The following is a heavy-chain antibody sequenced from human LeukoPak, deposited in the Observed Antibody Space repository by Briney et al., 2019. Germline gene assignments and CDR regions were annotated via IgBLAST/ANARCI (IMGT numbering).Heavy chain of an antibody. D-gene: IGHD6-19*01. CDR2: INPSGGST. V-gene: IGHV1-46*01. CDR1: GYTFTSYY. J-gene: IGHJ4*02. CDR3: AKADSVSIAVAGLSYFDY. Sequence: ASVKVSCKASGYTFTSYYMHWVRQAPGQGLEWMGIINPSGGSTSYAQKFQGRVTMTRDMSTSTVYMELSSLRSDDTAVYYCAKADSVSIAVAGLSYFDYWGQGTLVTVSS.